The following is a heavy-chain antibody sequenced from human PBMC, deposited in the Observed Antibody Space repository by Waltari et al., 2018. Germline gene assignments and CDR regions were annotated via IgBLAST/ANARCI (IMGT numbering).Heavy chain of an antibody. V-gene: IGHV1-8*03. J-gene: IGHJ5*02. CDR1: GYTFTSYD. CDR2: MNPNSGNT. D-gene: IGHD3-3*01. Sequence: QVQLVQSGAEVKKPGASVKVSCKASGYTFTSYDINWVRQATGQGLEWMGWMNPNSGNTGYAQKFQGRVTITRNTSISTAYMELSSLRSEDTAVYYCARKAFWSGYYDGAGFWFDPWGQGTLVTVSS. CDR3: ARKAFWSGYYDGAGFWFDP.